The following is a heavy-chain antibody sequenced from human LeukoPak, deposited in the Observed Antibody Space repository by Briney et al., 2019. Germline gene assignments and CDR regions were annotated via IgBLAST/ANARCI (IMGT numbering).Heavy chain of an antibody. CDR1: GYTFTGYY. D-gene: IGHD2-2*01. J-gene: IGHJ6*03. CDR3: ASSSIKGYCSSTSCTSYYYMDV. Sequence: GASVKVSCKASGYTFTGYYMHWVRQAPGQGLEWMGWINPNSGGTNYAQKFQGRVTMTRDTSISTAYMELSRLRSDDTAVYYCASSSIKGYCSSTSCTSYYYMDVWGKGTTVTISS. CDR2: INPNSGGT. V-gene: IGHV1-2*02.